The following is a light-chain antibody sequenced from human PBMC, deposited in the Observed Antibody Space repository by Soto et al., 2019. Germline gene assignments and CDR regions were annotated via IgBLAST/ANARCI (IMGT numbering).Light chain of an antibody. CDR1: QSINNY. J-gene: IGKJ5*01. V-gene: IGKV3-11*01. CDR2: DAS. Sequence: EIVLTQSPVTLSLSPGERATLSCRASQSINNYLAWYQQKPGQAPRLLIYDASNRATGIPARFSGSVSGTDFTLTISSLEPEDFAVYYCQQRFNWQVTFGQGTRLDIK. CDR3: QQRFNWQVT.